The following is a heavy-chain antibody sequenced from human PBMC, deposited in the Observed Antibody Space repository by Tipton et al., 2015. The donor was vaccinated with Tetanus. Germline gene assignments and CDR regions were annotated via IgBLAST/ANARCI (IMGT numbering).Heavy chain of an antibody. CDR1: GGSISSTNW. Sequence: TLSLTCAVSGGSISSTNWWSWVRQPPGKGLEWIGEIYHSGNTNYNPSLKSRVSISVDTSMNSFSLNLSSVTAADTAVYYCARNGSGFGGSYDYWGQGTLVTDSS. CDR2: IYHSGNT. J-gene: IGHJ4*02. D-gene: IGHD1-26*01. V-gene: IGHV4-4*02. CDR3: ARNGSGFGGSYDY.